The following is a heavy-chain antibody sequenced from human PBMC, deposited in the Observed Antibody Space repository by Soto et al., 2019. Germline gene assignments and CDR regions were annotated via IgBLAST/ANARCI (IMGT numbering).Heavy chain of an antibody. V-gene: IGHV3-30*18. D-gene: IGHD3-16*02. J-gene: IGHJ4*02. Sequence: GGSLRLSCAASGFTFSSYGMHWVRQAPGKGLEWVAVISYDGSNKYYADSVKGRFTISRDNSKNTLYLQMNSLRAEDTAVYYCAKVPPIGAQGYWGQGTLVTVSS. CDR3: AKVPPIGAQGY. CDR2: ISYDGSNK. CDR1: GFTFSSYG.